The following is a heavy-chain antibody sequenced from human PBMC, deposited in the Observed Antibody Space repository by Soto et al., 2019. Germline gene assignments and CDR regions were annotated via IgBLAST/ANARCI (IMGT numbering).Heavy chain of an antibody. V-gene: IGHV3-11*06. CDR1: GFTFSDYY. CDR3: GRDLLFGGNYYCSGSYYKEPPYYYYRMDV. J-gene: IGHJ6*02. Sequence: GGSLRLSCAASGFTFSDYYMSWIRQAPGKGLEWVSYISSSSSYTNYADSVKGRFTISRDNAKNSLYLQMNSLRAEDTAVYYCGRDLLFGGNYYCSGSYYKEPPYYYYRMDVWGQGTTVTVSS. CDR2: ISSSSSYT. D-gene: IGHD3-10*01.